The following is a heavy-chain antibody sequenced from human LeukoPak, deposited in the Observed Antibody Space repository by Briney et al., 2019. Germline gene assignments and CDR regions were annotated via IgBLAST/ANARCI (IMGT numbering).Heavy chain of an antibody. CDR2: ISSSSSYI. CDR3: ARELCFGGRGARTTDFDY. Sequence: GGSLRLSCAASGFTFSSYSMNWVRQAPGKGLEWVSSISSSSSYIYYADSMKGRFTISRDNAKNSLYLQMNSLRAEDTAVYYCARELCFGGRGARTTDFDYWGQGTLVTVSS. D-gene: IGHD3-10*01. J-gene: IGHJ4*02. V-gene: IGHV3-21*01. CDR1: GFTFSSYS.